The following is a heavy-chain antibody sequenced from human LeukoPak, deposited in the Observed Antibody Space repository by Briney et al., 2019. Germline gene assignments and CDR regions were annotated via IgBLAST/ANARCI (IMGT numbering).Heavy chain of an antibody. CDR1: GFTFSSFA. Sequence: GGSLRLSCAVSGFTFSSFAMHWVRQAPGKGLEWVAVIWYDGSNKFYADSVKGRFTVSRDNSKNMVYLQMNNVRAEDTGVYYCAKGRTGGSGCHEYWGQGTLVTVSS. J-gene: IGHJ4*02. D-gene: IGHD6-25*01. CDR2: IWYDGSNK. V-gene: IGHV3-33*06. CDR3: AKGRTGGSGCHEY.